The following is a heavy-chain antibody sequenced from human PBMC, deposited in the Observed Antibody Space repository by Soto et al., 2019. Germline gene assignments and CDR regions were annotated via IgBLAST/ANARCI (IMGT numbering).Heavy chain of an antibody. CDR2: INHSGST. Sequence: PSETLSLICAVYGGSFSGYYWSWIRQPPGKGLEWIGEINHSGSTNYNPSLKSRVTISVDTSKNQFSLKLSSVTAADTAVYYCARGSGIAAAGRGSFDYWGQGTLVTVSS. CDR1: GGSFSGYY. V-gene: IGHV4-34*01. J-gene: IGHJ4*02. CDR3: ARGSGIAAAGRGSFDY. D-gene: IGHD6-13*01.